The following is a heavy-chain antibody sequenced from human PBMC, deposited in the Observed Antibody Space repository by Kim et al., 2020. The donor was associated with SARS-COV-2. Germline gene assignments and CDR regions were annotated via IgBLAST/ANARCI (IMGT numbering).Heavy chain of an antibody. CDR1: GYTFTSYA. D-gene: IGHD3-3*01. J-gene: IGHJ4*02. V-gene: IGHV7-4-1*02. CDR3: ARVRGITIFGVVTKSFDY. Sequence: ASVKVSCKASGYTFTSYAMNWVRQAPVPWLSGMLWINTHTGTPTYAQGFTGRFVFSLDTSVSTAYLQISSLKAEDTAVYYCARVRGITIFGVVTKSFDYWGQGTLVTVSS. CDR2: INTHTGTP.